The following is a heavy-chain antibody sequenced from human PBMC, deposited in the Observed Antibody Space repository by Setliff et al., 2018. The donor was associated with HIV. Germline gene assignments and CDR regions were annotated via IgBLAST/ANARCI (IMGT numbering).Heavy chain of an antibody. J-gene: IGHJ4*02. CDR2: ITYDGSET. D-gene: IGHD7-27*01. Sequence: SLRLSCSASGFTFDTYAMHWVRQAPGKGLEWVSFITYDGSETSYADSVKGRFIISRDNSKMTLHLQMKSLRNEDTAVYYCAREGPQTGDHSLALFWGQGTVVTVSS. CDR3: AREGPQTGDHSLALF. CDR1: GFTFDTYA. V-gene: IGHV3-30*04.